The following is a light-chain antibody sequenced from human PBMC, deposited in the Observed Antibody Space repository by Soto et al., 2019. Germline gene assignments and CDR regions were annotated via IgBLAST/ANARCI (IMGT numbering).Light chain of an antibody. CDR2: GNS. CDR1: SSNIGAGYD. V-gene: IGLV1-40*01. CDR3: QSYDSSLSAVV. J-gene: IGLJ2*01. Sequence: QSVLTQPPSVSGAPGQRVTICCTGSSSNIGAGYDVHWYQQLPGTAPKLLIYGNSNRPSGVPDRFSGSKSGTSASLAITGLQAEDEADYYCQSYDSSLSAVVFGAGTKLTVL.